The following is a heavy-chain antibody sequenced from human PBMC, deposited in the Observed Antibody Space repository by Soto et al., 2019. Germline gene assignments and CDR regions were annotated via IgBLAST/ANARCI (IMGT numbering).Heavy chain of an antibody. D-gene: IGHD4-17*01. CDR3: ARESTVNY. J-gene: IGHJ4*02. CDR1: GFTFSSYS. Sequence: TAGSLRLSCAGSGFTFSSYSMNWVRQAPGKGLEWVSSISSSSSYIYYADSVKGRFTISRDNAKNSLYLQMNSLRAEDTAVYYCARESTVNYWGQGTLVTVSS. V-gene: IGHV3-21*01. CDR2: ISSSSSYI.